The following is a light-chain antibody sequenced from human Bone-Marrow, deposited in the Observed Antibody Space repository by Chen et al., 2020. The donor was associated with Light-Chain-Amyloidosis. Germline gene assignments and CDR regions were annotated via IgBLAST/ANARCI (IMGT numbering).Light chain of an antibody. J-gene: IGLJ2*01. CDR1: DLPTKY. V-gene: IGLV3-25*03. CDR2: RDT. Sequence: SYELTQPPSVSVSPGKTARITCSGDDLPTKYAYWYQQKPGQAPVLVIHRDTERPAGISERFSGSSSGTTATLTNSGVQAEAEADYHCQSADSSGTYEVIFGGGTKLTVL. CDR3: QSADSSGTYEVI.